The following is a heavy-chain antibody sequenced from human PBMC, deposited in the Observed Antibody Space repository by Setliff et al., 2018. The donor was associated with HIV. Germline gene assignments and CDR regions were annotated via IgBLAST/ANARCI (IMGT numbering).Heavy chain of an antibody. CDR1: GGSISSSSYY. CDR3: AKQGSGSYYFDY. D-gene: IGHD3-10*01. J-gene: IGHJ4*02. V-gene: IGHV4-39*01. CDR2: IYYSGST. Sequence: SATLSLTCSVSGGSISSSSYYWGWIRQPPGKGLEWIGSIYYSGSTYYNPSLESRVTISVDTSKNQFSRKLSSVTAADTAGYYCAKQGSGSYYFDYWGQGTLVTVSS.